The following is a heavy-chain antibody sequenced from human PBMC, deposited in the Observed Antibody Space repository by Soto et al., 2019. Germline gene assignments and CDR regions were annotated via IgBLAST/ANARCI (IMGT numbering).Heavy chain of an antibody. Sequence: GGSLRLSCAASGFTLSTYDMHWVRQATGKGLEWVAGLSYAGDTYYPGSVKGRFTVSRESAKNSLYLQMNSLTAGDTAVYYCVRERKYQLLSWYWFDPWGQGTVVTVSS. CDR2: LSYAGDT. D-gene: IGHD2-2*01. J-gene: IGHJ5*02. CDR3: VRERKYQLLSWYWFDP. CDR1: GFTLSTYD. V-gene: IGHV3-13*01.